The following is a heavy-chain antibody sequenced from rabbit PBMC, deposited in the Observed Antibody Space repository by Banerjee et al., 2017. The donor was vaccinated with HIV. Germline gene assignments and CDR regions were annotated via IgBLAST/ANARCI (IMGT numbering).Heavy chain of an antibody. CDR2: INGGNSGT. V-gene: IGHV1S45*01. J-gene: IGHJ4*01. CDR1: GFSFSSRYW. CDR3: ASDIYGYGAFNL. D-gene: IGHD6-1*01. Sequence: QEQLEESGGDLVKPEGSLTLTCTASGFSFSSRYWICWVRQAPGKGLEWIACINGGNSGTYYASWAKGRFTVSKTSSTTVTLQMTSLTAADTATYFCASDIYGYGAFNLWGPGTLVTVS.